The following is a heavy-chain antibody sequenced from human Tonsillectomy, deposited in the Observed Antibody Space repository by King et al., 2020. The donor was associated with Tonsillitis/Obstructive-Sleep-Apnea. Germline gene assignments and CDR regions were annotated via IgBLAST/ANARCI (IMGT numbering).Heavy chain of an antibody. V-gene: IGHV3-30*18. J-gene: IGHJ6*03. Sequence: VQLVESGGGVVQPGRSLRLSCAASGFTFNSYGMHWVRQAPGKGLEWVALISYDGGDKYYADSVKGRFTISRDNSQNTLYVQMNSLRVEDTAVYYCAKVGVVVPAADHYDHYYMDVWGQGTTVTISS. CDR2: ISYDGGDK. CDR3: AKVGVVVPAADHYDHYYMDV. CDR1: GFTFNSYG. D-gene: IGHD2-2*01.